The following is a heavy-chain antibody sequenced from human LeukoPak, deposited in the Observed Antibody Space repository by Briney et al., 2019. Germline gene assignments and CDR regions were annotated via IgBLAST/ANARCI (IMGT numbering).Heavy chain of an antibody. Sequence: GGSLRLSCAASGFTFSSYSMNWVRQAPGKGLEWVSYISSSSSTIYYADSVKGRFTISRDNSKNMIYLQMNSLRGDDTAVYYCARGSGSYAETMNWGQGTLVTVSS. CDR3: ARGSGSYAETMN. CDR2: ISSSSSTI. V-gene: IGHV3-48*01. CDR1: GFTFSSYS. D-gene: IGHD1-26*01. J-gene: IGHJ4*02.